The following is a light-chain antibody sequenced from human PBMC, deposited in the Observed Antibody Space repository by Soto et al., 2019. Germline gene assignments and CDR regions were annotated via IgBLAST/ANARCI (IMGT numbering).Light chain of an antibody. J-gene: IGLJ1*01. CDR2: DVS. Sequence: QSALTQPASVSGSPGQSITISCTGTSSDVGGSNYVSWYQQLPGKAPKLMVSDVSNRPSGVSNRFSGSKSGITASLTISGLQAKDEADYYCSSYTSSNSNVFGTGTKLTVL. CDR1: SSDVGGSNY. CDR3: SSYTSSNSNV. V-gene: IGLV2-14*03.